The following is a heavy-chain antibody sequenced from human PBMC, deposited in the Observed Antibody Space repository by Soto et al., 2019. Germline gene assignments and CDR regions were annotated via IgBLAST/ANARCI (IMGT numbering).Heavy chain of an antibody. Sequence: ASVKDSCKASGYTFTSYGISWVRQAPGQGREWMGWISAYNGNTNYAQKLQGRVTMTTDTSTSTAYMELRSLRSDDTAVYYCARGGFVSVAGTGGLYYYGMDVWGQGTTVTVSS. CDR3: ARGGFVSVAGTGGLYYYGMDV. CDR2: ISAYNGNT. D-gene: IGHD6-19*01. J-gene: IGHJ6*02. V-gene: IGHV1-18*01. CDR1: GYTFTSYG.